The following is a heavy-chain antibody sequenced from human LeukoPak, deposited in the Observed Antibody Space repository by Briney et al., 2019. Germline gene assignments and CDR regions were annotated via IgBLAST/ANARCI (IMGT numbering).Heavy chain of an antibody. V-gene: IGHV3-48*04. D-gene: IGHD1-20*01. CDR1: GFTFSSYS. J-gene: IGHJ4*02. CDR3: ARDVTGTSGY. Sequence: GGSLRLSCAASGFTFSSYSMNWVCQAPGKGLEWVSYISSSSSTIYYADSVKGRFTISRDNAKNSLYLQMNSLRAEDTAVYYCARDVTGTSGYWGQGTLVTVSS. CDR2: ISSSSSTI.